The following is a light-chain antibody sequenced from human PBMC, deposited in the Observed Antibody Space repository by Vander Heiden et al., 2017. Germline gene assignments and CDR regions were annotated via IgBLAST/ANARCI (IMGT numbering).Light chain of an antibody. J-gene: IGKJ2*01. CDR1: QSVLYTSNNKNY. V-gene: IGKV4-1*01. CDR2: WAS. CDR3: QQYVITPRT. Sequence: DIVMTQSPDSLAVSLGERATINCKSSQSVLYTSNNKNYLAWYQQKPGQPPKLLIYWASTRESGVPDRFSGSGSGTDFTLTISSLQAEDVAIYYCQQYVITPRTFGQGTKLEI.